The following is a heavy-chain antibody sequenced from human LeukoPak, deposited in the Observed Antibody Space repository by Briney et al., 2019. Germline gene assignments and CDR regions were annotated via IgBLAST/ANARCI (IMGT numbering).Heavy chain of an antibody. Sequence: ASVKVSFKASGYTFTSYYIHWVRQAPGQGLEWTGIIHPGGGSTTYAQKFKGRVIMTRDTSTSTVYMELSSLRSEDTAVYYCARGGDMVRGVIDTFDIWGQGTMVTVSS. J-gene: IGHJ3*02. CDR2: IHPGGGST. CDR1: GYTFTSYY. V-gene: IGHV1-46*01. CDR3: ARGGDMVRGVIDTFDI. D-gene: IGHD3-10*01.